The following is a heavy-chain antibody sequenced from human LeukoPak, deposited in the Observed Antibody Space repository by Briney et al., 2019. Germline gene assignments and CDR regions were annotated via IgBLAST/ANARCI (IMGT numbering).Heavy chain of an antibody. CDR1: GGSISSSSSHY. CDR3: ARQGGKRGLDI. D-gene: IGHD4-23*01. V-gene: IGHV4-39*01. J-gene: IGHJ3*02. CDR2: IYYSGST. Sequence: SETLSLTCTVSGGSISSSSSHYWAWIRQPPGKGLEWIGSIYYSGSTYYNPPLKSRVTISVDTSKNQFSLKLSSVTAADTAVYYCARQGGKRGLDIWGQGTMVTVSS.